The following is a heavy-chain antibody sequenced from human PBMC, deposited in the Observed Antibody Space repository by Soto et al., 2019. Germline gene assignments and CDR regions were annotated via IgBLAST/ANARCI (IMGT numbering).Heavy chain of an antibody. CDR1: GFTFSSYG. D-gene: IGHD2-2*01. J-gene: IGHJ6*03. CDR3: ARARPAAYYYYYMDV. V-gene: IGHV3-33*01. Sequence: PGGSLRLSCAASGFTFSSYGMHWVRPAPGKGLEWVAVIWYDGSNKYYADSVKGRFTISRDNSKNTLYLQMNSLRAEDTAVYYCARARPAAYYYYYMDVWGKGTTVTVSS. CDR2: IWYDGSNK.